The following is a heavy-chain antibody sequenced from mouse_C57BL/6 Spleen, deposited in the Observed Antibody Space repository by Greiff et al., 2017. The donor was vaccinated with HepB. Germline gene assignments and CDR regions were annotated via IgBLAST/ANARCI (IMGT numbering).Heavy chain of an antibody. V-gene: IGHV1-4*01. Sequence: VQLQQSGAELARPGASVKMSCKASGYTFTSYTMHWVKQRPGQGLEWIGYINPSSGYTKYNQKFKDKATLTADKSSSTAYMQLSSLISEDSAVYYCAVYGRDWYFDVWGTGTTVTVSS. D-gene: IGHD1-1*01. CDR1: GYTFTSYT. CDR2: INPSSGYT. CDR3: AVYGRDWYFDV. J-gene: IGHJ1*03.